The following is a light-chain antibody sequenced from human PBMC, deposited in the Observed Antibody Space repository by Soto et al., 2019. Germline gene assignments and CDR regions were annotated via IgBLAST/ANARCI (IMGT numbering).Light chain of an antibody. Sequence: EIVMTQSPVTLSVSPGERATLACRAGQSVSDNLAWYQQKPGQAPRLLIYGASTRATGIPARFSGSGSGTEFTLTISSLQSEHFAVYYCQQYNNWPLTFGGGTQVEIK. J-gene: IGKJ4*01. CDR1: QSVSDN. CDR2: GAS. CDR3: QQYNNWPLT. V-gene: IGKV3D-15*01.